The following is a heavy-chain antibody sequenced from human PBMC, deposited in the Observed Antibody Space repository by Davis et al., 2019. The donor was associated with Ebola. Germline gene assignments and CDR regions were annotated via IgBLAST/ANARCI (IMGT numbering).Heavy chain of an antibody. J-gene: IGHJ4*02. CDR3: GRDVRGSSGSYDY. Sequence: GESLKISCAASGFTFSDYWMHWVRQAPGKGLVWVSRINSDGSSISYADSVKGRFTISRDNAKNTLYLQMKSLRAEDTAVYYCGRDVRGSSGSYDYWGQGTLVTVPS. D-gene: IGHD6-19*01. CDR1: GFTFSDYW. V-gene: IGHV3-74*01. CDR2: INSDGSSI.